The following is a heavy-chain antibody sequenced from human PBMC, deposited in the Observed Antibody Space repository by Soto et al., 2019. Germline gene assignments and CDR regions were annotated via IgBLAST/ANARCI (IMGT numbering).Heavy chain of an antibody. D-gene: IGHD3-16*02. Sequence: QVQLVQSGAEVKMPGASVKVSCKASGYIFAGYYMAWVRQAPGQGLEWMGWINPNGGATDYPPQFQDRVTMIREMSTTTAYMDLNRLTSDDTAVYYCARVGYYDYVWGSYGLANCGQGPLITVSS. CDR3: ARVGYYDYVWGSYGLAN. J-gene: IGHJ4*02. V-gene: IGHV1-2*02. CDR2: INPNGGAT. CDR1: GYIFAGYY.